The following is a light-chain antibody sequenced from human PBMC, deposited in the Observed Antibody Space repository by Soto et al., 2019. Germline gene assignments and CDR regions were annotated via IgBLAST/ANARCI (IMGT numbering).Light chain of an antibody. V-gene: IGKV3-20*01. Sequence: EIVLTQSPGTLSLSPGERATLSCRASQSISNSNLAWYQQKPDQAPRLLIYGASSRATGIPDRFSGSGSGTDFTLTISRLEPEDFAVYYCQQYGSSLYTFGQGTKLEIK. CDR1: QSISNSN. CDR2: GAS. CDR3: QQYGSSLYT. J-gene: IGKJ2*01.